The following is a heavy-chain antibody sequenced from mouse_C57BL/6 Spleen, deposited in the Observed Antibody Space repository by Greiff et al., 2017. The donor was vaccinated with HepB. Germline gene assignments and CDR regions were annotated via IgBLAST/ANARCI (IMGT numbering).Heavy chain of an antibody. CDR1: GYTFNSYW. D-gene: IGHD1-1*01. CDR3: AMVIYGSSLDY. CDR2: IYPSDSET. J-gene: IGHJ2*01. Sequence: QVQLQQPGAELVRPGSSVKLSCKASGYTFNSYWMDWVKQRPGQGLEWIGNIYPSDSETHYNQKFKDKATLTVDKSSSTAYMQLSSLTSEDSAVYYCAMVIYGSSLDYWGQGTTLPVSS. V-gene: IGHV1-61*01.